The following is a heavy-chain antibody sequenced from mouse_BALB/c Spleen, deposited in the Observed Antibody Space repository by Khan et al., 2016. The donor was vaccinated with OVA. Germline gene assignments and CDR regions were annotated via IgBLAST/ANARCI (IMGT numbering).Heavy chain of an antibody. V-gene: IGHV5-6-5*01. Sequence: EVELVESGGGLVKPGGSLKVSCAASGFTFSNYALSWVRHTPEKRLEWVASISSGGTTYYPDSVKGRFTISRDDARNILFLQMSSLRSEDTAMYYWARDYWFVYWGQGTLVTVSA. J-gene: IGHJ3*01. CDR3: ARDYWFVY. CDR1: GFTFSNYA. CDR2: ISSGGTT.